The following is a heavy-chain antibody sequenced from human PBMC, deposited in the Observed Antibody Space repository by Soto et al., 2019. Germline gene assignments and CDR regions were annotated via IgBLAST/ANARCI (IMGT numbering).Heavy chain of an antibody. CDR3: ARRGYDFWSGYYRDYYYYGMDV. D-gene: IGHD3-3*01. CDR2: IIPIFGTA. J-gene: IGHJ6*02. Sequence: SVKVSCKASGYTFTSYGISWVRQAPGQGLEWMGGIIPIFGTANYAQKFQGRVTITADESTSTAYMELSSLRSEDTAVYYCARRGYDFWSGYYRDYYYYGMDVWGQGTTVTVSS. CDR1: GYTFTSYG. V-gene: IGHV1-69*13.